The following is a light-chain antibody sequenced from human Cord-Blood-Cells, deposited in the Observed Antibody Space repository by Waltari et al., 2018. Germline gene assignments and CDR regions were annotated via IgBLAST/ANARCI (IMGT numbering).Light chain of an antibody. V-gene: IGLV2-14*01. CDR3: SSYTSSSTQV. CDR1: SSDVGGYNY. Sequence: QSALTQPASVSGSPGQSITISGPGTSSDVGGYNYVSWYQQHPGKAPKLMIYEVSNRPSGVSNRFSGSKSGNTASLTISGLQAEDEADYYCSSYTSSSTQVFGGGTKLTVL. CDR2: EVS. J-gene: IGLJ2*01.